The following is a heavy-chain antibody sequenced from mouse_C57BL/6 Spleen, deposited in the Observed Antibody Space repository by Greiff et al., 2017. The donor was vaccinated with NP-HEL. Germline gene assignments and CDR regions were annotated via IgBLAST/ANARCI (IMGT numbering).Heavy chain of an antibody. V-gene: IGHV5-17*01. CDR1: GFTFSDYG. D-gene: IGHD3-2*02. J-gene: IGHJ4*01. Sequence: EVQRVESGGGLVKPGGSLKLSCAASGFTFSDYGMHWVRQAPEKGLEWVAYISSGSSTIYYADTVKGRFTISRDNAKNTLFLQMTSLRSEDTAMYYCAGAQATYYYAMDYWGQGTSVTVSS. CDR3: AGAQATYYYAMDY. CDR2: ISSGSSTI.